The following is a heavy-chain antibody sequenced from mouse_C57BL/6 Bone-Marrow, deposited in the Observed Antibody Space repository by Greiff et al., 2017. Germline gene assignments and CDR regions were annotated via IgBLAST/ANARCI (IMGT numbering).Heavy chain of an antibody. Sequence: EVQLQQSGAELVRPGSSVKMSCKTSGYTFTSYGINWVKQRPGQGLEWIGYIYLGNGYTEYNEKFKGKATLTSDTSSSTAYMQLSSLTSEDSAIYFCARLGDGYYDWGQGTTLTVSS. J-gene: IGHJ2*01. CDR1: GYTFTSYG. CDR3: ARLGDGYYD. CDR2: IYLGNGYT. D-gene: IGHD2-3*01. V-gene: IGHV1-58*01.